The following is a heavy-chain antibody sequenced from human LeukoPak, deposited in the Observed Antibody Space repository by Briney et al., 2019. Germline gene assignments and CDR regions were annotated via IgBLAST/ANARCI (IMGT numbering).Heavy chain of an antibody. D-gene: IGHD3-22*01. Sequence: SQTLSLTCTVSGGSISSGTYYWSWIRQPAGKGLEWIGRIYTSGSTNYNPSLKSRVTISVDKSKNQFYLNLSSVTAADTAVYYCVRHSSVYYFDYWGQGTLVTVSS. J-gene: IGHJ4*02. V-gene: IGHV4-61*02. CDR3: VRHSSVYYFDY. CDR1: GGSISSGTYY. CDR2: IYTSGST.